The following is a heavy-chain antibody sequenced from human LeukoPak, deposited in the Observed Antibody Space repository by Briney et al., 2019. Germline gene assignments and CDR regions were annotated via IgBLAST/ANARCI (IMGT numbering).Heavy chain of an antibody. CDR2: INWNGGTT. CDR1: AFTLSSYW. D-gene: IGHD3-22*01. V-gene: IGHV3-20*04. Sequence: PAGSLRLSCAASAFTLSSYWMVWLRQGPGKGLEGVSGINWNGGTTGYADSVRGRFTISRDNAKNSLYLQMNSLRAEDTALYYCARDKHYYDSSNYVWGQGTLVTVSS. J-gene: IGHJ4*02. CDR3: ARDKHYYDSSNYV.